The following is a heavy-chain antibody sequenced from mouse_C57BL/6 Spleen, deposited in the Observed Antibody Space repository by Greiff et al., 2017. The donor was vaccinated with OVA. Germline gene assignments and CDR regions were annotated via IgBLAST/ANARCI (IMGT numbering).Heavy chain of an antibody. CDR2: ISSGSSTI. Sequence: EVQVVESGGGLVKPGGSLKLSCAASGFTFSDYGMHWVRQAPEKGLEWVAYISSGSSTIYYAHTVKGRFTISSDNAKNTLFLRMTSVRSEDKAMYYCARRTVVATDWGQGTTLTVSS. D-gene: IGHD1-1*01. CDR1: GFTFSDYG. J-gene: IGHJ2*01. CDR3: ARRTVVATD. V-gene: IGHV5-17*01.